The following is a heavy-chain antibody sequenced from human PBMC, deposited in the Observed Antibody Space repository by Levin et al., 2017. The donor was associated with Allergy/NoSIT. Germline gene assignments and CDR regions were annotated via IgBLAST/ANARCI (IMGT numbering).Heavy chain of an antibody. CDR2: IYHSGST. V-gene: IGHV4-4*02. D-gene: IGHD5-12*01. CDR3: ARGMGSGYGGFDY. J-gene: IGHJ4*02. Sequence: PSETLSLTCAVSGGSISSSNWWSWVRQPPGKGLEWIGEIYHSGSTNYNPSLKSRVTISVDKSKNQFSLKLSSVTAADTAVYYCARGMGSGYGGFDYWGQGTLVTVSS. CDR1: GGSISSSNW.